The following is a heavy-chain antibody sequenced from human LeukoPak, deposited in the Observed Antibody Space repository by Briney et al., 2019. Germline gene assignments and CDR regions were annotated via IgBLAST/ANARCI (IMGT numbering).Heavy chain of an antibody. CDR3: ARGVTPYDYVWGSYRYRFDY. D-gene: IGHD3-16*02. V-gene: IGHV4-34*01. Sequence: SETLSLTCAVYGGSFSGYYWSWIRQPPGKGLEWIGEINHSGSTNYNPSLKSRVTISVDTPKNQFSLKLSSVTAADTAVYYCARGVTPYDYVWGSYRYRFDYWGQGTLVTVSS. J-gene: IGHJ4*02. CDR2: INHSGST. CDR1: GGSFSGYY.